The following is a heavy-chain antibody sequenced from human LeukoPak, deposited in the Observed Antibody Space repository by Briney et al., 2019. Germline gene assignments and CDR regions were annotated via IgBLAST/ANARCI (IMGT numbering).Heavy chain of an antibody. V-gene: IGHV1-69*13. CDR3: TTESEDFTVTDY. D-gene: IGHD4-17*01. CDR1: GGTFSSYA. J-gene: IGHJ4*02. Sequence: SVRVSCKASGGTFSSYAISWVRPAPGQGLEWMGGIIPIFGTANYAQKFQGRVTITADESTSTAYMELSSLRSEDTAVYYCTTESEDFTVTDYWGQGTLVTVSS. CDR2: IIPIFGTA.